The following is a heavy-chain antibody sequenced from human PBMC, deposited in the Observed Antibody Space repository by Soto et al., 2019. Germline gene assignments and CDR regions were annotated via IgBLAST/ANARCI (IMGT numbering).Heavy chain of an antibody. Sequence: SQTRSVTGAFSGSSVPTNSVAGSFIRQSPSRGLEWLGRTYKRAKWYSDFAVSVKSGISINADTSKNQFSLHLNSVTPEDTAVHYCARDNPIAVGHDFWGQGTKVTVSS. CDR2: TYKRAKWYS. V-gene: IGHV6-1*01. CDR3: ARDNPIAVGHDF. D-gene: IGHD6-19*01. CDR1: GSSVPTNSVA. J-gene: IGHJ4*02.